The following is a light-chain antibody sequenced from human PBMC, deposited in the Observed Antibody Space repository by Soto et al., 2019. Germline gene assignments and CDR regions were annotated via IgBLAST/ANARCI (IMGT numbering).Light chain of an antibody. J-gene: IGKJ5*01. Sequence: IVMTQSPLSLSVTPGEAASISCMSSARLLHKNGYNYVDWYMQKPGQSPQLLIYEVSTRVSGVPDRFSGSGSGTDFTLEISRVETDDVGIYYCMQSTQLPPTFGQGTRLESK. V-gene: IGKV2D-29*02. CDR1: ARLLHKNGYNY. CDR3: MQSTQLPPT. CDR2: EVS.